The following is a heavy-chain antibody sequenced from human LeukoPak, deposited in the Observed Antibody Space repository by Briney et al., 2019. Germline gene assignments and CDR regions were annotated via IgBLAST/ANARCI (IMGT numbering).Heavy chain of an antibody. CDR2: IYYSGST. CDR3: ARDPVVPATSMQFDWYFDL. Sequence: SETLSLTCTVSGDSISSSSSYWGWIRQPPGEGLEWIGSIYYSGSTYYNTSLKSRVTISVDTSKNQFSLKLSSVTAADTAVYYCARDPVVPATSMQFDWYFDLWGRGTLVTVSS. CDR1: GDSISSSSSY. V-gene: IGHV4-39*02. J-gene: IGHJ2*01. D-gene: IGHD2-15*01.